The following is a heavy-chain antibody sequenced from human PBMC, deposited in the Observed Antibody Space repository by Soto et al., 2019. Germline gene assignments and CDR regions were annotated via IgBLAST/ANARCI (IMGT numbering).Heavy chain of an antibody. Sequence: SETLSLTCTVSGGSISSYYWSWIRQPPGKGLEWIGYIYYSGSTNYNPSLKSRVTISVDTSKNQFSLKLSSVTAADTAVYYCARGELAYCGGDCYISWFDPWGQGTLVTVSS. CDR3: ARGELAYCGGDCYISWFDP. CDR2: IYYSGST. D-gene: IGHD2-21*02. V-gene: IGHV4-59*01. CDR1: GGSISSYY. J-gene: IGHJ5*02.